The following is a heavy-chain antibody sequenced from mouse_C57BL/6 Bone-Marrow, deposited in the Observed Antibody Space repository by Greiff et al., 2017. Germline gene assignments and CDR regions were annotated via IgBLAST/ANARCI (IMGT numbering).Heavy chain of an antibody. CDR1: GYTFTSYW. Sequence: VQLQQPGAELVRPGTSVKLSCKASGYTFTSYWMHWVKQRPGQGLEWIGVIDPADSYTNYNQKFKGKGTLTVDTSSSTAYMQLSSLTSEDSAVYYCARSGPYYYDSSYSYYFDYWGQGTTLTVSS. CDR3: ARSGPYYYDSSYSYYFDY. D-gene: IGHD1-1*01. CDR2: IDPADSYT. V-gene: IGHV1-59*01. J-gene: IGHJ2*01.